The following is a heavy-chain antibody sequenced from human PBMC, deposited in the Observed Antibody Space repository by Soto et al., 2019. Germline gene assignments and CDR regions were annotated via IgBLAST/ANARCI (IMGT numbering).Heavy chain of an antibody. V-gene: IGHV1-8*01. CDR2: MSPNTGTI. J-gene: IGHJ3*02. D-gene: IGHD1-20*01. Sequence: ASVKVSCKASGYTFTSYDINWVRQATGQGPEWMGWMSPNTGTIVYAQKFQGRVTMTRNTSTSTAYMTLSSLRSEDTAVYYCARDRPGIKTYEAFDIWGQGTTFTVSS. CDR3: ARDRPGIKTYEAFDI. CDR1: GYTFTSYD.